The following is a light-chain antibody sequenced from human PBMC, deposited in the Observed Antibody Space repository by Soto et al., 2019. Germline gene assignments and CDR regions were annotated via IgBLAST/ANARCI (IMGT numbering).Light chain of an antibody. J-gene: IGKJ1*01. Sequence: AIEVTQYPSSLSASVGDRVTITCRASQDIRNDLGWFQQKPGKAPKLLINTASTLQSGVSSRFSGSGSGTDFTLTISSLQPEDFATYYCLQDYIYPWTFGQGTKVDIK. V-gene: IGKV1-6*01. CDR2: TAS. CDR3: LQDYIYPWT. CDR1: QDIRND.